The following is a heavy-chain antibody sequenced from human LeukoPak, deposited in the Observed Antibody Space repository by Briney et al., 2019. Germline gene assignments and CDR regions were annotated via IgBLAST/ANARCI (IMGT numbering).Heavy chain of an antibody. CDR3: AKSRRYYYGSGSYNAFDI. D-gene: IGHD3-10*01. V-gene: IGHV3-48*01. CDR1: GFTFSSYS. J-gene: IGHJ3*02. CDR2: ISSSSSTI. Sequence: GGSLRLSCAASGFTFSSYSMNWVRQAPGKGLEWVSYISSSSSTIYYADSVKGRFTISRDNSKNTLYLQMNSLGAEDTAVYYCAKSRRYYYGSGSYNAFDIWGQGTMVTVSS.